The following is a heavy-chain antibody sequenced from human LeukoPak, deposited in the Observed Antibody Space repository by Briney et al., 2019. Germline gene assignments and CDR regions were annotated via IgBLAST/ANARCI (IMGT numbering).Heavy chain of an antibody. J-gene: IGHJ5*02. CDR3: ARGGIPAAYNWFDP. Sequence: SVKVSCKASGGTFSSYAISWVRQAPGQGLEWMGGIIPIFGTANYAQKFQGRVTITADESTSTANMELSSLRSEDTAVYYCARGGIPAAYNWFDPWGQGTLVTVSS. D-gene: IGHD2-2*01. CDR1: GGTFSSYA. V-gene: IGHV1-69*13. CDR2: IIPIFGTA.